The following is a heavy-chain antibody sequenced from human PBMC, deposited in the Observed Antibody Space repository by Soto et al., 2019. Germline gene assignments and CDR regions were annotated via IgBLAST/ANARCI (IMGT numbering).Heavy chain of an antibody. V-gene: IGHV1-18*01. CDR1: GYTFTTYG. Sequence: GASVKVSCKASGYTFTTYGISWVRQAPGQGLEWMGWISGYNGHTKYAQKFQGRVTMTRDTATSTFYMELSSLRSDDTAVYYCARVSDYYDSSGYYYGVRYYYGMDVWGQGTTVTVSS. CDR2: ISGYNGHT. D-gene: IGHD3-22*01. CDR3: ARVSDYYDSSGYYYGVRYYYGMDV. J-gene: IGHJ6*02.